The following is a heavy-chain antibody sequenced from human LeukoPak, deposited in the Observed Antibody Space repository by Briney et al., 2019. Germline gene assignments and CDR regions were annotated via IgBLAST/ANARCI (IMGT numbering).Heavy chain of an antibody. Sequence: GGSLRLSCAASGFTFNTYAMNWVRQAPGKGLEWVSAISGSGDNTFYTDSVKGRFTISRDNSKNTLYLQMSSLGADDTAIYYCAKGPLTYYFDYWGQGTLVTVSS. CDR3: AKGPLTYYFDY. V-gene: IGHV3-23*01. CDR2: ISGSGDNT. CDR1: GFTFNTYA. J-gene: IGHJ4*02.